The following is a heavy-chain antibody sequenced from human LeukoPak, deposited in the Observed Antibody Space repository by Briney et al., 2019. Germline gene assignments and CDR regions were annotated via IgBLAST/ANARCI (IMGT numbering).Heavy chain of an antibody. CDR1: GGSISSRNHY. CDR3: ARHVVAATLGDFDY. J-gene: IGHJ4*02. D-gene: IGHD2-15*01. CDR2: MYFSGNT. Sequence: SVTLSLTCTVSGGSISSRNHYWGWIRQPPGKGLEWIGSMYFSGNTYYNPSLKSRVTISVDTSKNQFSLKLSSVTAADTAVYYCARHVVAATLGDFDYWGQGTLVTVSS. V-gene: IGHV4-39*01.